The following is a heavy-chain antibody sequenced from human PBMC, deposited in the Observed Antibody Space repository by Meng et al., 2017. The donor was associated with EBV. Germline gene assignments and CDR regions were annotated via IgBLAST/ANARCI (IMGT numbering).Heavy chain of an antibody. D-gene: IGHD5-12*01. CDR2: ITPVFGIA. Sequence: VQRLHSGVGGKKPGASFKVSCKCSGDNFTNVGLSWVRHAPGQGLEWMGDITPVFGIANYAESFQGRVTISADTSTRTAYMDLSSLRSDDTAVYYCVRDLWLRIGECVWGQGTLVTVSS. CDR3: VRDLWLRIGECV. V-gene: IGHV1-69*17. CDR1: GDNFTNVG. J-gene: IGHJ4*02.